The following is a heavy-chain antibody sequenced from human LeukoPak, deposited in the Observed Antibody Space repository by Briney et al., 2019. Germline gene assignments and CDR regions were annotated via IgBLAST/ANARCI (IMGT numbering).Heavy chain of an antibody. CDR1: GGSISSSYY. J-gene: IGHJ4*02. V-gene: IGHV4-38-2*02. CDR2: IYHSGST. CDR3: ARSYGSGSYYKDY. D-gene: IGHD3-10*01. Sequence: SETLSLTCTVSGGSISSSYYWGWIRQPPGKGLEWIGSIYHSGSTYYNPSLKSRVTISVDTSKNQFSLKLSSVTAADTAVYYCARSYGSGSYYKDYWGQGTLVTVSS.